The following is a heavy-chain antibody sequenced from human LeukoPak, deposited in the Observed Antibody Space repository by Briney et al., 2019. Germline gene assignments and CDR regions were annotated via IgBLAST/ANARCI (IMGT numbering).Heavy chain of an antibody. J-gene: IGHJ4*02. V-gene: IGHV1-69*13. D-gene: IGHD1/OR15-1a*01. CDR1: GGTFSGDA. CDR3: ARSYNGNNVDY. CDR2: IIPIFGTG. Sequence: GASVKVSCKASGGTFSGDAISWVRQAPGQGLEWMGGIIPIFGTGNYAQKFQGRVTITADESANTAYMELNSLRSDDAAMYYCARSYNGNNVDYWGQGTLVTVSS.